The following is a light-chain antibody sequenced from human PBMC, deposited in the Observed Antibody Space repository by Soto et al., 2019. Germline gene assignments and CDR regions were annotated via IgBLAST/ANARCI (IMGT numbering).Light chain of an antibody. CDR3: QQFRNSSYT. CDR1: QSVDSN. J-gene: IGKJ2*01. Sequence: EILMTQSPATLSVSPGERATLSCRASQSVDSNLAWYQQKPGQAPRLLIYGASTRATGISARFSGSGSGTEFTLTISRLEPEDFAVYYCQQFRNSSYTFGQGTKLEI. CDR2: GAS. V-gene: IGKV3-15*01.